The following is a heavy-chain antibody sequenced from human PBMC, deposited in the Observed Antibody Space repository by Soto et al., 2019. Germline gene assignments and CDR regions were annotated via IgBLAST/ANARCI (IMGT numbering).Heavy chain of an antibody. Sequence: GGSLRLACAASGLTFNDYYMSWIRQAPGKGLEWVSYISSSSSYTNYADSVKGRFTISRDNAKNSLYLQMNSLRAEDTAVYYCAVHQLPHNWFDPWGQGTLVTVSS. J-gene: IGHJ5*02. CDR2: ISSSSSYT. CDR1: GLTFNDYY. CDR3: AVHQLPHNWFDP. V-gene: IGHV3-11*06. D-gene: IGHD2-2*01.